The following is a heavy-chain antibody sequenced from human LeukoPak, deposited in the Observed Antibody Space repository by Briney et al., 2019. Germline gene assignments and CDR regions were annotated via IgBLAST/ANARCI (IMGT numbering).Heavy chain of an antibody. D-gene: IGHD2-2*01. Sequence: SETLSLTCTVSGYSISSGYYWGWIRQPPGKGLEWIGSIYHSGSTYYNPSLKSRVTISVDTSKNQFSLKLSSVTAADTAVYYCARDLGIFAVVPAAMQAWGQGTLVTVSS. CDR3: ARDLGIFAVVPAAMQA. CDR2: IYHSGST. CDR1: GYSISSGYY. V-gene: IGHV4-38-2*02. J-gene: IGHJ5*02.